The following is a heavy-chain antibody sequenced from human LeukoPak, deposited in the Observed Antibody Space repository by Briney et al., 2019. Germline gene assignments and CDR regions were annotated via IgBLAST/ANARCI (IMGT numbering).Heavy chain of an antibody. Sequence: SETLSLTCAVYGGSFSGYYWSWIRQPPGKGLEWIGEINHSGSTNYNPSLKSRVTISVDTSKNQFSLKLSSVTAADTAVYYCASPKSGTHISNFDYWGQGTLVTVSS. CDR3: ASPKSGTHISNFDY. CDR1: GGSFSGYY. J-gene: IGHJ4*02. CDR2: INHSGST. V-gene: IGHV4-34*01. D-gene: IGHD6-25*01.